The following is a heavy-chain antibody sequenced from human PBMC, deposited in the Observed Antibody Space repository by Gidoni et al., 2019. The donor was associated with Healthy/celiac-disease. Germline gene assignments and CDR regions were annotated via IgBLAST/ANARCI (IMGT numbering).Heavy chain of an antibody. CDR3: GRMDV. CDR2: ISYDGSNK. V-gene: IGHV3-30*03. J-gene: IGHJ6*02. D-gene: IGHD3-16*01. CDR1: GFTFSSYG. Sequence: QVQLVESGGGVVQPGRSLRLSCAASGFTFSSYGMHWVRQAPGKGLEWVAVISYDGSNKYYADSVKGRFTISRDNSKNPLYLQMNSLRAEDTAVYYGGRMDVWGQGTTVTVSS.